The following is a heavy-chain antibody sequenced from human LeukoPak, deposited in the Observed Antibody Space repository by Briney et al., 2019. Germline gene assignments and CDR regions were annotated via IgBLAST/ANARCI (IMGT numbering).Heavy chain of an antibody. D-gene: IGHD3-10*01. CDR3: ARWSGFGELLSDAFDI. CDR1: GGSISSGSYY. Sequence: SETLSLTCTVSGGSISSGSYYWGWIRQPAGKGLEWIGRIYTSGSTNYNPSLKSRVTISVDTSKNQFSLKLSSVTAADTAVYYCARWSGFGELLSDAFDIWGQGTMVTVSS. J-gene: IGHJ3*02. V-gene: IGHV4-61*02. CDR2: IYTSGST.